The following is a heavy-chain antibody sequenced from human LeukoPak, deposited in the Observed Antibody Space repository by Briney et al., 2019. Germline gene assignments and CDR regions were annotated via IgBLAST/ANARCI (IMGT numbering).Heavy chain of an antibody. CDR2: ISYDGSNK. CDR1: GFTFSSYA. Sequence: GGSLRLSCAASGFTFSSYAMHWVRQAPGKGLEWVAVISYDGSNKYYADSVKGRFTISRDNSKNTLYLQMNSLRAEDTAVYYCARDFQLRYFDSWISYWGQGTLVTVSS. CDR3: ARDFQLRYFDSWISY. V-gene: IGHV3-30-3*01. D-gene: IGHD3-9*01. J-gene: IGHJ4*02.